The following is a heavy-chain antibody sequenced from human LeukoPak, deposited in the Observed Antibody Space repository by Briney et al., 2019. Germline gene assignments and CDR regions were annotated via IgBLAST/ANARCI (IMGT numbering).Heavy chain of an antibody. CDR3: ARAAMIVVVIDY. CDR1: GGSISSGDYY. CDR2: IYYSGST. V-gene: IGHV4-30-4*01. D-gene: IGHD3-22*01. J-gene: IGHJ4*02. Sequence: PSQTLSLTCTVSGGSISSGDYYWSWIRQPPGKGLEWIGYIYYSGSTYYNPSHKSRVTISVDTSKNQFSLKLSSVTAADTAVYYCARAAMIVVVIDYWGQGTLVTVSS.